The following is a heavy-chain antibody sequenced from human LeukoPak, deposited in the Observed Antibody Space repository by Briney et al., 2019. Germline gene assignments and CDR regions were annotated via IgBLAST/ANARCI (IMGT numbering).Heavy chain of an antibody. CDR3: ASQYGDYTRSYYYMDV. Sequence: KPSETLSLTCTVSGGSISSYYWSWIRQPPGKGLEWIGYIYYSGSTNYNPSLKSRVIISVDTSKNQFSLKLSSVTAADTAVYYCASQYGDYTRSYYYMDVWGKGTTVTVSS. CDR1: GGSISSYY. CDR2: IYYSGST. V-gene: IGHV4-59*12. J-gene: IGHJ6*03. D-gene: IGHD4-17*01.